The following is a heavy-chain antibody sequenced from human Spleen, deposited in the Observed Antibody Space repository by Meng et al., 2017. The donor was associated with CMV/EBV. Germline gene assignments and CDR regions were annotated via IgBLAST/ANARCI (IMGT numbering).Heavy chain of an antibody. CDR1: GYTFTGHH. Sequence: ASVKVSCKASGYTFTGHHMHWVRQAPGQGLEWLGWINPNTGGTNYAQKFQGRVTMTRDTSISTGYMELSRLRYDDTAVYYCARKSLRNRAMDVWGQGTAVTVSS. V-gene: IGHV1-2*02. D-gene: IGHD3-3*01. J-gene: IGHJ6*02. CDR2: INPNTGGT. CDR3: ARKSLRNRAMDV.